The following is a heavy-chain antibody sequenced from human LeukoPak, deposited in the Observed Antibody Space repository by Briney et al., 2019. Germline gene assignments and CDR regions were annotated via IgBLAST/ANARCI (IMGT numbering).Heavy chain of an antibody. CDR1: GYTFTSYD. CDR3: ARAPNFWSGYYFDY. J-gene: IGHJ4*02. CDR2: IIPILGIA. Sequence: ASVKVSCKASGYTFTSYDINWVRQAPGQGLEWMGRIIPILGIANYAQKFQGRVTITADKSTSTAYMELSSLRSEDTAVYYCARAPNFWSGYYFDYWGQGTLVTVSS. D-gene: IGHD3-3*01. V-gene: IGHV1-69*04.